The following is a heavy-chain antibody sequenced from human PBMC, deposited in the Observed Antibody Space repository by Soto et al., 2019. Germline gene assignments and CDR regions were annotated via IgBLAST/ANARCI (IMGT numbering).Heavy chain of an antibody. V-gene: IGHV3-23*01. Sequence: HPGGSLRLSCAASGFTFSSYAMSWVRQAPGKGLEWVSAISGSGGSTYYADSVKGRFTISRDNSKNTLYLQMNSLRAEDTAVYYCAKGLGVVITPYYGMDVWGQGTTVTVSS. CDR2: ISGSGGST. J-gene: IGHJ6*02. D-gene: IGHD3-3*01. CDR1: GFTFSSYA. CDR3: AKGLGVVITPYYGMDV.